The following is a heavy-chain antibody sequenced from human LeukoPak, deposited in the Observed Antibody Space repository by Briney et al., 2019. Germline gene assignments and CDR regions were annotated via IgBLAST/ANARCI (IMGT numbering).Heavy chain of an antibody. CDR1: GYTFTSYD. CDR3: ARGKSVKLWFGELYSPSAYYYYYMDV. Sequence: GASVKVSCKASGYTFTSYDINWVRQATGQGLEWMGWMNPNSGNTGYAQKFQGRVTMTRNTSISTAYMELSSLRSEDTAVYYCARGKSVKLWFGELYSPSAYYYYYMDVWGKGTTVTVSS. J-gene: IGHJ6*03. CDR2: MNPNSGNT. V-gene: IGHV1-8*01. D-gene: IGHD3-10*01.